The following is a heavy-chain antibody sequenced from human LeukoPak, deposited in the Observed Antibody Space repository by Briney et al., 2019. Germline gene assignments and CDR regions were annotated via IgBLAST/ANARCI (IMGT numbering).Heavy chain of an antibody. CDR3: VRETYSSGH. J-gene: IGHJ4*02. CDR1: GFTFSSYA. D-gene: IGHD6-19*01. V-gene: IGHV3-30-3*01. CDR2: ISYDGSNK. Sequence: GGSLRLSCAASGFTFSSYAMHWVRQAPGKGLEWVAVISYDGSNKYYADSVKGRFTISRDNSKNTLYLQMNSLRAEDTAVYYCVRETYSSGHWGQGTLVTVSS.